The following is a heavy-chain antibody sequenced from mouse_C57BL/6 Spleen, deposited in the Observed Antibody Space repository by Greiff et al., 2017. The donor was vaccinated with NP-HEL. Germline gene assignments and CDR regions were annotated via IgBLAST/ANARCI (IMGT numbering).Heavy chain of an antibody. J-gene: IGHJ1*03. CDR1: GFTFSSYA. CDR3: TRRENYYGSEGWYFDV. Sequence: EVQLVESGEGLVKPGGSLKLSCAASGFTFSSYAMSWVRQTPEKRLEWVAYISSGGDYIYYADTVKGRFTISRDNARNTLYLQMSSLKSEDTAMYYCTRRENYYGSEGWYFDVWGTGTTVTVSS. CDR2: ISSGGDYI. V-gene: IGHV5-9-1*02. D-gene: IGHD1-1*01.